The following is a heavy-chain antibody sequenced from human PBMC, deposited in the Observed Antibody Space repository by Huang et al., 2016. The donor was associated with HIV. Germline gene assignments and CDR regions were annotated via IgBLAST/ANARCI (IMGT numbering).Heavy chain of an antibody. CDR2: ISYDGSNK. CDR1: GFSFSTYG. D-gene: IGHD1-26*01. CDR3: AKDGADEEWDIDY. J-gene: IGHJ4*02. Sequence: VQLVESGGGVVQPGRSLRLACAASGFSFSTYGLHWVRPAPGKGLEWVAVISYDGSNKYYAHSVKGRFTISIDTSENKVYLQMNSLRHEDTAVYYCAKDGADEEWDIDYWGQGTLVTVSS. V-gene: IGHV3-30*18.